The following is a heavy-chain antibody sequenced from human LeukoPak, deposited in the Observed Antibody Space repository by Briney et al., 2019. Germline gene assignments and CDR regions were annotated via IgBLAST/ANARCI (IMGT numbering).Heavy chain of an antibody. CDR3: AIGGAMDV. Sequence: GRSLRLSCAVSGSIFSDSWMHWVRQAPGKGLVSVSRINSDGSYTNYADSVKGRFTISRDNAKNTVNLQMNSLRAEDTAVYYCAIGGAMDVWGQGTTVSVSS. J-gene: IGHJ6*02. CDR1: GSIFSDSW. CDR2: INSDGSYT. V-gene: IGHV3-74*01.